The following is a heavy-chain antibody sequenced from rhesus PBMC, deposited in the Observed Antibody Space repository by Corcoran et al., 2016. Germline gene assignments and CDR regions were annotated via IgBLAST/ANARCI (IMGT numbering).Heavy chain of an antibody. CDR3: ARQKGRDHYGLDS. CDR1: GGSISGYYY. V-gene: IGHV4S12*01. J-gene: IGHJ6*01. Sequence: QVQLQESGPGVVKPSETLSLTCAVSGGSISGYYYWSWIRQPPGKGLEGIGSIYSNSESTNYNPALKTRSTNSKDTAKNRFSLKLSSVTATDAAVYYWARQKGRDHYGLDSWGQGVVVTVSA. CDR2: IYSNSEST.